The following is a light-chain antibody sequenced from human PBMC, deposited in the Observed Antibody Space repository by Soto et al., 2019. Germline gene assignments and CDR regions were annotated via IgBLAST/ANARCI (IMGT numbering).Light chain of an antibody. CDR1: QGISSY. Sequence: DIQLTQSPSFLSASVGDRVTITCRASQGISSYLAWYQQKPGKAPKLLIYDASTLQSGVPSRFSGSGSGTEFTLTISCLQHEDFATYYCQQLNSYLLTFGGGTKVDIK. J-gene: IGKJ4*01. CDR2: DAS. CDR3: QQLNSYLLT. V-gene: IGKV1-9*01.